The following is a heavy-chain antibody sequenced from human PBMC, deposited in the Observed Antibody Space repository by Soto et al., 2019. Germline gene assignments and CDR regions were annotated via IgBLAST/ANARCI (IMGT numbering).Heavy chain of an antibody. Sequence: SVKVSCKVSGYTFHNYGVNWVRQAPGHGLEWMGGILPKFATTTYAQKFQGRVTITADESTTTANMELSSLRSEDTAVYYCARAPPTCTGGSCYKGSQYYYYAMDVWGQGTTVTVSS. CDR1: GYTFHNYG. J-gene: IGHJ6*02. CDR3: ARAPPTCTGGSCYKGSQYYYYAMDV. CDR2: ILPKFATT. D-gene: IGHD2-15*01. V-gene: IGHV1-69*13.